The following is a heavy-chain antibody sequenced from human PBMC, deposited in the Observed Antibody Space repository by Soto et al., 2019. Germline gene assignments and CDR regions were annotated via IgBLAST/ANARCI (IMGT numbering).Heavy chain of an antibody. V-gene: IGHV1-18*04. CDR1: GYTFTGYG. J-gene: IGHJ5*02. D-gene: IGHD3-9*01. CDR3: ARVYDISSGTSPRFDP. CDR2: ISAYNGNT. Sequence: ASVKVSCKASGYTFTGYGISWVRQAPGQGPEWMGWISAYNGNTNYAQKLQGRVTMTTDTSTSTAYMELRSLRSDDTAVYYCARVYDISSGTSPRFDPWGQGTLVTVSS.